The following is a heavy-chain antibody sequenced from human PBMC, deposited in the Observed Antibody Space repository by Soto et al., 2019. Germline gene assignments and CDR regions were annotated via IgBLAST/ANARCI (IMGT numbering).Heavy chain of an antibody. CDR3: ARWGRIVGAILYYFDY. V-gene: IGHV4-39*01. D-gene: IGHD1-26*01. CDR2: IYYSGST. Sequence: SETLSLTCTVSGGSISSSSYYWGWIRQPPGKGLEWIGSIYYSGSTYYNPSLKSRVTISVDTSKNQFSLKLSSVTAADTAVYYCARWGRIVGAILYYFDYWGQGTLVTVSS. CDR1: GGSISSSSYY. J-gene: IGHJ4*02.